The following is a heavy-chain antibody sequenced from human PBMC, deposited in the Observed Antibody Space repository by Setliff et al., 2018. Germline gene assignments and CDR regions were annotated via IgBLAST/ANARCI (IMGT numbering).Heavy chain of an antibody. Sequence: PSETLSLTCTVSGASISSGSDYWTWIRQPAGKGLEWIGHIYTSVSTSYNPSLKSRVTISVDTSKNQFSLKLSSVTATDTAVYYCARAISGWYSAYYYYMDVWGKGTTVTVSS. CDR3: ARAISGWYSAYYYYMDV. CDR1: GASISSGSDY. J-gene: IGHJ6*03. V-gene: IGHV4-61*09. CDR2: IYTSVST. D-gene: IGHD6-19*01.